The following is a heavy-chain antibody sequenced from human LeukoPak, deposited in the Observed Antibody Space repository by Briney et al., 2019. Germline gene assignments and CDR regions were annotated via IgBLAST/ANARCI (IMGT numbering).Heavy chain of an antibody. CDR2: IYYSGST. J-gene: IGHJ4*02. CDR3: ARGARGP. V-gene: IGHV4-59*12. CDR1: GDSISNYY. Sequence: SETLSLTCTVSGDSISNYYWSWIRQPPGKGLEWIGYIYYSGSTNCNPSLKSRVTISVDTSKNQFSLKLSSVTAADTAVYYCARGARGPWGQGTLVTVSS.